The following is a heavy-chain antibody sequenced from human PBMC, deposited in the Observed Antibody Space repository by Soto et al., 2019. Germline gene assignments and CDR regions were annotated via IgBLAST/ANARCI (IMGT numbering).Heavy chain of an antibody. CDR2: IIPIFGTA. V-gene: IGHV1-69*01. D-gene: IGHD3-22*01. Sequence: QVQLVQSGAEVKKPGSSVKVSCKASGGTFSSYAISWVRQAPGQGLEWMGGIIPIFGTANYAQKFQGRVTIPADESTTTAYMELSSLRSEDTAVYYCPSPYYDSSGYYYWGQGPLVSVSS. J-gene: IGHJ4*02. CDR1: GGTFSSYA. CDR3: PSPYYDSSGYYY.